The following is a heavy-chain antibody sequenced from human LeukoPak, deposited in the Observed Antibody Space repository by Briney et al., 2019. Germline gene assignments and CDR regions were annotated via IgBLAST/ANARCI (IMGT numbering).Heavy chain of an antibody. V-gene: IGHV3-20*04. CDR3: AKGGRVTTVGTRYKYYFDY. J-gene: IGHJ4*02. CDR2: INWNGGST. CDR1: GFTFDDYG. Sequence: GGSLRLSCAASGFTFDDYGMSWVRQAPGKGLEWVSGINWNGGSTDYADSVKGRFTISRDNSKNTLYLQINSLRVEDTAVYYCAKGGRVTTVGTRYKYYFDYWGQGTLVTVSS. D-gene: IGHD4-23*01.